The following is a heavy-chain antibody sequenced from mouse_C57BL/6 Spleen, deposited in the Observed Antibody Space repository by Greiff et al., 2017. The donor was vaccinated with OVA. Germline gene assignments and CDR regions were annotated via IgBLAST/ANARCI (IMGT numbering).Heavy chain of an antibody. CDR3: ADINTTVPYYFDY. CDR2: ISYDGSN. V-gene: IGHV3-6*01. D-gene: IGHD1-2*01. CDR1: GYSITSGYY. J-gene: IGHJ2*01. Sequence: ESGPGLVKPSQSLSLTCSVTGYSITSGYYWNWIRQFPGNKLEWMGYISYDGSNNYNPSLKNRISITRDTSKNQFYLKLNTVTTEDTATYSCADINTTVPYYFDYWGQGTTLTVSS.